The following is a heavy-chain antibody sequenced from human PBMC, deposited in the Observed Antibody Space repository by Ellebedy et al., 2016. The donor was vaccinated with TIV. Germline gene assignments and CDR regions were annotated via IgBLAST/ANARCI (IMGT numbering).Heavy chain of an antibody. Sequence: GESLKISCAASGFSFSANYMSWIRQAPGKGLEWVSHITISGTTIYYADSVRGRFTISRDNAKNSLYLQMDSLRVEDTAVYYCVRDSSSGWNGGFDYWGQGTLVTVSS. J-gene: IGHJ4*02. CDR1: GFSFSANY. V-gene: IGHV3-11*04. D-gene: IGHD6-19*01. CDR3: VRDSSSGWNGGFDY. CDR2: ITISGTTI.